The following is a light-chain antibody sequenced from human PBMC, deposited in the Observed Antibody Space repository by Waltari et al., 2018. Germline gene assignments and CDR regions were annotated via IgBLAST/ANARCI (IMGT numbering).Light chain of an antibody. CDR2: KAS. CDR1: QSISSW. Sequence: DIQMTQSPSTLSASVGDRVTTTCRASQSISSWLAWYQQKPGTAPKLLVYKASTLESGVPSRFSGSGSGTEFTLTINSLQPDDFATYYCQQYNGYWTFGQGTKVEIK. V-gene: IGKV1-5*03. J-gene: IGKJ1*01. CDR3: QQYNGYWT.